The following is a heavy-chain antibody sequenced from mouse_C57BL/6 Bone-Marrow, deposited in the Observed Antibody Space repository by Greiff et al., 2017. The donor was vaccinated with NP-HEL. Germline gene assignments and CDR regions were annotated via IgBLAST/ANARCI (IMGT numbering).Heavy chain of an antibody. CDR3: ARRGGGNYYAMDY. Sequence: EVQLQESGGDLVKPGGSLKLSCAASGFTFSSYGMSWVRQTPDKRLEWVATISSGGSYTYYPDSVKGRFTISRDNAKNTLYLQMSSLKSEDTAMYYCARRGGGNYYAMDYWGQGTSVTVSS. J-gene: IGHJ4*01. CDR2: ISSGGSYT. V-gene: IGHV5-6*01. D-gene: IGHD2-1*01. CDR1: GFTFSSYG.